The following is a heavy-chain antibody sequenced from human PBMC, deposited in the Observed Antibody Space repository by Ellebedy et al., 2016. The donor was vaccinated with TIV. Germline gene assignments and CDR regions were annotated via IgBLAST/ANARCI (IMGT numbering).Heavy chain of an antibody. J-gene: IGHJ2*01. CDR3: ARLRQSRDRSHWYFDL. V-gene: IGHV4-4*07. Sequence: SETLSLXCTVSGGSFSSYYWSWIRQAAGKGLEWIWRSFMGGSTTYNPSLKNRVTMSADASTTQLSLSLSSVTAADTAVYFCARLRQSRDRSHWYFDLWGRGTLVTVSS. CDR2: SFMGGST. CDR1: GGSFSSYY. D-gene: IGHD1-14*01.